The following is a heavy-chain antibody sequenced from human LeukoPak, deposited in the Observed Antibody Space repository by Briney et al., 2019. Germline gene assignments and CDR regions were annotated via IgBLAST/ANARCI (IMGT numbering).Heavy chain of an antibody. CDR1: GFTFSNAW. CDR3: TTVYSSGWYKYDY. CDR2: IKSKTDGGTT. J-gene: IGHJ4*02. D-gene: IGHD6-19*01. V-gene: IGHV3-15*01. Sequence: PGGSLRLSCAASGFTFSNAWMSWVRQAPGKGLEWVGRIKSKTDGGTTDYAAPVKGRFTISRDDSKNTLYLQMNSLKTEDTAVYYCTTVYSSGWYKYDYWGQGTLVTVSS.